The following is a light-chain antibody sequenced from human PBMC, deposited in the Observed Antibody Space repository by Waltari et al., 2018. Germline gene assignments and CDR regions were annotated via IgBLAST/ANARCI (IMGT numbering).Light chain of an antibody. CDR3: QHLGTSWT. J-gene: IGKJ1*01. CDR2: GAS. CDR1: QSASDIY. V-gene: IGKV3-20*01. Sequence: EFVLTQSPVTLSLSPGERATLSCRASQSASDIYLAWYQQKVGQPPRLLIYGASNRATGIPDRFSGSGSGTDVTLTISRLEPEDVAVYYCQHLGTSWTFGQGTKVEIK.